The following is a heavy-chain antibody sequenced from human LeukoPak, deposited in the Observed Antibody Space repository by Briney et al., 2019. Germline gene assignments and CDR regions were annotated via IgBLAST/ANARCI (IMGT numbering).Heavy chain of an antibody. CDR3: AKGGSGSYPYYYYGMDV. J-gene: IGHJ6*02. Sequence: GGSLRLSCAASGFTFDDYAMHWVRQAPGKGLEWVSGISWNSGSIGYADSVKGRFTISRDNAKNSLYLQMNSLRAEDTALYYCAKGGSGSYPYYYYGMDVWGQGTTVTVSS. CDR1: GFTFDDYA. D-gene: IGHD3-10*01. V-gene: IGHV3-9*01. CDR2: ISWNSGSI.